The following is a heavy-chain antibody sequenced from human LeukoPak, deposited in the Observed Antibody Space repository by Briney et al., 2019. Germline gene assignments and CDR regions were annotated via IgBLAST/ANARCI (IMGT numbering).Heavy chain of an antibody. CDR1: AFTFSSYW. V-gene: IGHV3-7*01. D-gene: IGHD4-23*01. Sequence: GGSLRLSCEASAFTFSSYWMSWVRQAPGKGLEWVANIKEDGSGINYVDSVKGRFTISRDNAKNSLFLQMNSLRVEDTAVYYCARDRGYSSFDYWGQGTLLTVSS. J-gene: IGHJ4*02. CDR2: IKEDGSGI. CDR3: ARDRGYSSFDY.